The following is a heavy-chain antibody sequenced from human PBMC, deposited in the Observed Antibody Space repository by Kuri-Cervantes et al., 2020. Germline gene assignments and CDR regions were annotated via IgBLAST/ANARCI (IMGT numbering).Heavy chain of an antibody. Sequence: GESLKISCAASGFTFITYTMNWVRQAPGKGLEWVSSISSSSSYIYYADSVKGRFTISRDNAKNSLYLQMNSLRAEDTAVYYCARDLFAAGTFDYWGQGTLVTVSS. V-gene: IGHV3-21*01. CDR3: ARDLFAAGTFDY. CDR1: GFTFITYT. CDR2: ISSSSSYI. D-gene: IGHD6-13*01. J-gene: IGHJ4*02.